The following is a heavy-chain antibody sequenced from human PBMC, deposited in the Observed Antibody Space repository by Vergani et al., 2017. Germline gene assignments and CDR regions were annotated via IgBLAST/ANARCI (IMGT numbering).Heavy chain of an antibody. Sequence: QVQLVESGGGVVQPGRSLRLSCAASGFTFSSYGMHWVRQAPGKWLGWVAVIWYDGSNKYYADPVKGRFTISRDNTKNTLYQRMNSLRAEETAVYYCARGRRYSYKNSYYYYYMDVWGKGTTVTVSS. V-gene: IGHV3-33*01. CDR1: GFTFSSYG. CDR3: ARGRRYSYKNSYYYYYMDV. J-gene: IGHJ6*03. CDR2: IWYDGSNK. D-gene: IGHD5-18*01.